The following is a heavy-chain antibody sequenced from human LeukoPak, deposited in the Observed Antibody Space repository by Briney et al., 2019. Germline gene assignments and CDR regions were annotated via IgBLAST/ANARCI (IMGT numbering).Heavy chain of an antibody. Sequence: PGGSLRLSCAASGFTFSDYYMSWIRQAPGKGLEWVSYISSSGSTIYYADSVKGRFPIPRDKAKNSLYLQMNSLRAEDTAVYYCARCPAGLYYYYYMDVWGKGTTVTVSS. J-gene: IGHJ6*03. V-gene: IGHV3-11*04. D-gene: IGHD2-2*01. CDR3: ARCPAGLYYYYYMDV. CDR1: GFTFSDYY. CDR2: ISSSGSTI.